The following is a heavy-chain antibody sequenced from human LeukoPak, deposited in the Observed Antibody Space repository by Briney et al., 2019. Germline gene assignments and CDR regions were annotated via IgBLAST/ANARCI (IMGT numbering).Heavy chain of an antibody. V-gene: IGHV4-39*01. J-gene: IGHJ4*02. CDR1: GGSISSSSYY. Sequence: SETLSLTCTVSGGSISSSSYYWGWIRQPPGKGLEWIGSIYYSGSTYYNPSLKSRATISVDASKNQFSLKVSSVTAADTGVYYCARHSSWYSGFDYWGQGTLVTVSS. CDR3: ARHSSWYSGFDY. CDR2: IYYSGST. D-gene: IGHD6-13*01.